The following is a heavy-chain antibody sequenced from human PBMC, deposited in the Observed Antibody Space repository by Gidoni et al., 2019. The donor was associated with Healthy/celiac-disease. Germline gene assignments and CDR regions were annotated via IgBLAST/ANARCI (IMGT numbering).Heavy chain of an antibody. CDR1: GFPFSSYA. Sequence: EVQLLESGGGLVQPGGSLRLSCAASGFPFSSYAMSWVRQAPGKGLEWVSAISGSGGSTDYADAVKGRFTIARDNSKNTLYLQMNSLRAEDTAVYYCANKGRGYYPADYWGQGTLVTVSS. V-gene: IGHV3-23*01. CDR2: ISGSGGST. D-gene: IGHD1-26*01. CDR3: ANKGRGYYPADY. J-gene: IGHJ4*02.